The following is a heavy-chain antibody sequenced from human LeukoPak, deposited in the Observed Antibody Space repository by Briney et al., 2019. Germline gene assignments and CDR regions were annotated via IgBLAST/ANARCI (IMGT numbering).Heavy chain of an antibody. D-gene: IGHD1-26*01. CDR2: IIPIFGTA. J-gene: IGHJ3*02. CDR1: GGTFSSYA. V-gene: IGHV1-69*05. CDR3: VGGGATTRFAFDI. Sequence: SVKVSCKASGGTFSSYAISWVRQAPGQGLEWMGGIIPIFGTANYAQKFQGRVTITTDESTSTAYMELSSLRSEDTAVYYCVGGGATTRFAFDIWGQGTMVTVSS.